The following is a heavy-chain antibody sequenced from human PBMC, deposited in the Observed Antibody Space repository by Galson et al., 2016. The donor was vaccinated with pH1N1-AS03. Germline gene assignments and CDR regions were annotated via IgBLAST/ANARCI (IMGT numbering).Heavy chain of an antibody. CDR2: IYHSGST. Sequence: ETLSLTCAVSGYSISSGYYWGWIRQPPGKGLEWVGSIYHSGSTYYNPSLKSRITISVDTSKNQFSLNLYSVTAANTAVYYCAREGAAADPDDSWGQGTLVTVSS. J-gene: IGHJ4*02. D-gene: IGHD6-13*01. V-gene: IGHV4-38-2*02. CDR3: AREGAAADPDDS. CDR1: GYSISSGYY.